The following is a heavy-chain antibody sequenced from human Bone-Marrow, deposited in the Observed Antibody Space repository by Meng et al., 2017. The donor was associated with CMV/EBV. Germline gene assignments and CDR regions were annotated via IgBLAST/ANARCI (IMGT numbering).Heavy chain of an antibody. CDR3: ARGQISYHLVYYFDH. V-gene: IGHV3-30*19. CDR2: ISYDGSSK. CDR1: GFTFSSYG. J-gene: IGHJ4*01. D-gene: IGHD2-2*01. Sequence: GESLKISCAASGFTFSSYGMHWVRQAPGKGLEWVAVISYDGSSKFYAGSVKGRSTISRDNSKNTLYLQVNSLRAEDTAVYYCARGQISYHLVYYFDHWGHGTLVTVSS.